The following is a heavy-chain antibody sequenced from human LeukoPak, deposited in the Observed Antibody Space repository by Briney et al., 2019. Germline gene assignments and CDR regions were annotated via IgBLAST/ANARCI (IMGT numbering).Heavy chain of an antibody. CDR2: IYYSGST. J-gene: IGHJ4*02. D-gene: IGHD2-15*01. V-gene: IGHV4-38-2*02. CDR1: GYSISSGYY. Sequence: PSETLSLTCTVSGYSISSGYYWGWIRQPPGKGLEWIGYIYYSGSTNYNPSLKSRVTISVDTSKNQFSLKLSSVTAADTAVYYCARHDLSRGGYHYWGQGTLVTVSS. CDR3: ARHDLSRGGYHY.